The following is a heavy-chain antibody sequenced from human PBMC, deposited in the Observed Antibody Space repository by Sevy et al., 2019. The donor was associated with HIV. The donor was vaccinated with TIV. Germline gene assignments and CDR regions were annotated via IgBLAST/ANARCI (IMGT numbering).Heavy chain of an antibody. Sequence: GGSLRLSCAASGFTFDDYAMHWVRQAPGKGLEWVSGISWDSNAIGYADSLRGRFTISRDNAKNSLYLQMNSLRAEDRALYYCAKDKGYSYGSYGMDVWGQGTTVTVSS. CDR1: GFTFDDYA. D-gene: IGHD5-18*01. V-gene: IGHV3-9*01. CDR2: ISWDSNAI. J-gene: IGHJ6*02. CDR3: AKDKGYSYGSYGMDV.